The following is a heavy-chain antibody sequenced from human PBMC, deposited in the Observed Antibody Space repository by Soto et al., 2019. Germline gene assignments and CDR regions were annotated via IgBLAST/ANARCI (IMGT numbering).Heavy chain of an antibody. D-gene: IGHD2-2*01. J-gene: IGHJ5*02. Sequence: QLQLQESGSGLVKPSQTLSLTCAVSGGSISSGGYSWSWIRQPPGKGLEWIGYIYHSGSTYYNPSLKIRVPISVDRSMNQFTLKLSSVTAADTAVYYCARIEDSVVVPAARGGWFDPWGQGTLVTVSS. CDR2: IYHSGST. V-gene: IGHV4-30-2*01. CDR3: ARIEDSVVVPAARGGWFDP. CDR1: GGSISSGGYS.